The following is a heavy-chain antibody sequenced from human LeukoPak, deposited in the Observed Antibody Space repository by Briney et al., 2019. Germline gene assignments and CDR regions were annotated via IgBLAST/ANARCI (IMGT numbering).Heavy chain of an antibody. V-gene: IGHV5-51*01. CDR2: IYPGESDT. D-gene: IGHD6-6*01. J-gene: IGHJ4*02. Sequence: GQSLKISCKGSGYSFTSYWIAWVRQMPGKGLEWMGIIYPGESDTRYSTSFQGQVTIPADKSISTAYLQWSSLKASDTAMYYCARHAYSSSPGVIDYGGGETVGTVSS. CDR1: GYSFTSYW. CDR3: ARHAYSSSPGVIDY.